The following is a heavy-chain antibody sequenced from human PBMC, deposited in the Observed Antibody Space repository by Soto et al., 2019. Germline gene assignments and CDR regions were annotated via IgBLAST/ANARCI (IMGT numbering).Heavy chain of an antibody. CDR1: GFTFSSYG. D-gene: IGHD2-2*01. Sequence: PGGSLRLSCAASGFTFSSYGMHWVRQAPGKGLEGVAVISYDGSNKYYADSVKGRFTISRDNSKNTLYLQMNSLRVEDTAVYYCAKDLVVVPAAMGDSLNYYYYYGMDVWRQGTTVTVSS. CDR2: ISYDGSNK. V-gene: IGHV3-30*18. J-gene: IGHJ6*02. CDR3: AKDLVVVPAAMGDSLNYYYYYGMDV.